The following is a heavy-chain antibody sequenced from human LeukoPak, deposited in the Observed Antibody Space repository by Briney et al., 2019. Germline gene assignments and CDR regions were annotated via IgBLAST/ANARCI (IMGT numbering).Heavy chain of an antibody. CDR1: GFTFSSYS. D-gene: IGHD3-3*01. CDR2: ISSSSSYI. Sequence: SGGSLRLSCAASGFTFSSYSMNWVRQAPGKGLEWVSSISSSSSYIYYADSVKGRFTISRDNAKNSLYLLMNSLRAEDTAVYYCARDSRGYYDFWSGSAWFRDYWGQGTLVTVSS. V-gene: IGHV3-21*01. J-gene: IGHJ4*02. CDR3: ARDSRGYYDFWSGSAWFRDY.